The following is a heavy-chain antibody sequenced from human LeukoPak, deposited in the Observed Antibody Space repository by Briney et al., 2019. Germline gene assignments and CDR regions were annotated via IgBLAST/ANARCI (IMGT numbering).Heavy chain of an antibody. CDR3: ARAVIRGPFDF. CDR2: INTDGSNT. J-gene: IGHJ4*02. V-gene: IGHV3-74*01. CDR1: GFTFNNYW. D-gene: IGHD3-10*01. Sequence: PGGSLRLSCAASGFTFNNYWIHWVRQAPGKGLVWVSRINTDGSNTNYADSVRGRFTISRDNANNTVYLQMNSLRDEDTALYYCARAVIRGPFDFWGQGTLVTVSS.